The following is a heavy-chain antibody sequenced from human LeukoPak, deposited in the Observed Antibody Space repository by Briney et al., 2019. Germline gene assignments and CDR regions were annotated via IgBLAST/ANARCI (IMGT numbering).Heavy chain of an antibody. CDR2: IYYSGST. CDR3: ARRLERRFDY. D-gene: IGHD1-1*01. Sequence: SETLSLTCTVSGGSISSYYWSWIRQPPGKGLEWIGYIYYSGSTNYNPSLKSRVTISVDTSKNQFSLKLSSVTAADTAVYYRARRLERRFDYWGQGTLVTVSS. CDR1: GGSISSYY. J-gene: IGHJ4*02. V-gene: IGHV4-59*01.